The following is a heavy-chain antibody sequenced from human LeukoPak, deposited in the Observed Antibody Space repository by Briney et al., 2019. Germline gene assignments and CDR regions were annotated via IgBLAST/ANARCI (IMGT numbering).Heavy chain of an antibody. Sequence: GGSPRLSCTASGFTFSSYEMNWLRQAPGKGLEWVSYIRSDGSTIFYADSVKGRFTISRDNAKNSLYLQMNSLRAEDTAVYYCARQRWSWYFYMDVWGKGTTVTISS. D-gene: IGHD2-15*01. CDR1: GFTFSSYE. V-gene: IGHV3-48*03. J-gene: IGHJ6*03. CDR2: IRSDGSTI. CDR3: ARQRWSWYFYMDV.